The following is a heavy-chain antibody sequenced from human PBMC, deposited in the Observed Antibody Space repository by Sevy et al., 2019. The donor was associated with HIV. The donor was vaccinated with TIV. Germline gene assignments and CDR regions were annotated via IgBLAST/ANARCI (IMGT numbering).Heavy chain of an antibody. V-gene: IGHV3-23*01. J-gene: IGHJ5*02. Sequence: GGSLRLSCAASGFTFSSYDMSWVRQAPGKGLEWVSAISGSGGSTYYADSVKGRFTISRDNSKNTLYLQMNSLRAEDTAVYYCAKGSLGLRLGELSSWGQGTLVTVSS. D-gene: IGHD3-16*02. CDR1: GFTFSSYD. CDR3: AKGSLGLRLGELSS. CDR2: ISGSGGST.